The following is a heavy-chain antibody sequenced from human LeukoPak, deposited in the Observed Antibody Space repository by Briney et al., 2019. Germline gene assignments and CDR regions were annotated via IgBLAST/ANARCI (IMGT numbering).Heavy chain of an antibody. CDR2: ISSSGYSI. V-gene: IGHV3-21*01. D-gene: IGHD3-10*01. CDR3: ARERTPKYYYGSGSFDRYFDY. CDR1: GFTFSNFN. Sequence: GGSLRLSCAASGFTFSNFNMNWVRQAPGKGLEWVSCISSSGYSIYCADSVKGRFTLSRDKAKNSLYLQMNSLRPEDTAVYYCARERTPKYYYGSGSFDRYFDYWGQGTLVTVSS. J-gene: IGHJ4*02.